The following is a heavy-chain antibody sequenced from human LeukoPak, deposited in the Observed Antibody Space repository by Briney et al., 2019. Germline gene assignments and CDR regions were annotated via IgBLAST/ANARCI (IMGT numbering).Heavy chain of an antibody. V-gene: IGHV4-59*08. Sequence: GSLRLSCAASGFTFSDYYMSWIRQPPGKGLEWIGYIYYSGSTNYNPSLNYNPSLKSRVTISVDTSKNQFSLKLTSVTAADTAVYYCARHRDSGSYDVDYWGQGTLVTVSS. J-gene: IGHJ4*02. CDR3: ARHRDSGSYDVDY. CDR1: GFTFSDYY. CDR2: IYYSGST. D-gene: IGHD3-10*01.